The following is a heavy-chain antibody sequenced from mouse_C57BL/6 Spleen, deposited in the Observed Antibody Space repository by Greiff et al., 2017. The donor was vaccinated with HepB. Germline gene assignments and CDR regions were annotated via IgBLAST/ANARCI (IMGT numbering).Heavy chain of an antibody. CDR3: ARSGLNGVDY. Sequence: QVQLQQPVAELVRPGTSVMLSCKASGYTFTSYWLLWVKQRPGQDLEWIGVIDPSDSYTNYNQKFKGKATLTVDTSSSTAYMQLSSLTSEDSAVDYCARSGLNGVDYWGQGTSVTDSS. D-gene: IGHD1-3*01. CDR1: GYTFTSYW. V-gene: IGHV1-59*01. CDR2: IDPSDSYT. J-gene: IGHJ4*01.